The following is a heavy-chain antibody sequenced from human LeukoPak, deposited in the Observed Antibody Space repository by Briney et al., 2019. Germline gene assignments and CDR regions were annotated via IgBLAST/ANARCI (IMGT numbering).Heavy chain of an antibody. CDR3: AREVRSGSEPVDY. D-gene: IGHD1-26*01. Sequence: GGSLRFSCAASGFTFSSYSLNWVRQAPGKGLEWVSSISSSSSYIYYADSVKGRFTISRDNAKNSLYLQMNSLRAEDTAVYYCAREVRSGSEPVDYWGQGTLVTVFS. J-gene: IGHJ4*02. CDR2: ISSSSSYI. V-gene: IGHV3-21*01. CDR1: GFTFSSYS.